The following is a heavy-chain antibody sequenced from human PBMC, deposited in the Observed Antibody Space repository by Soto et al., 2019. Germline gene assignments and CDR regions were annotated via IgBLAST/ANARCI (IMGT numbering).Heavy chain of an antibody. D-gene: IGHD3-3*02. CDR2: VYYGGAIFYSGNI. CDR1: GDSISSSNSH. V-gene: IGHV4-39*01. J-gene: IGHJ3*02. CDR3: VRYDRINMKPYSPEGLHI. Sequence: SETLSLTCTVSGDSISSSNSHWGWTRQPPGKGLEYIGSVYYGGAIFYSGNIYYNPSLKSRVTISVDTSKNQFSLRLSSVTAADTGVYYCVRYDRINMKPYSPEGLHIWGQGTMVTVSS.